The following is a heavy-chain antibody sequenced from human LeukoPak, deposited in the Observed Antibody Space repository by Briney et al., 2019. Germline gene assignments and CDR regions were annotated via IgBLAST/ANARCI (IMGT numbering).Heavy chain of an antibody. V-gene: IGHV4-59*11. CDR1: GGSISSHY. J-gene: IGHJ6*03. CDR3: ARDPGGLRYYYMDV. CDR2: IYYSGST. D-gene: IGHD3-10*01. Sequence: SETLSLTCTVSGGSISSHYWSWIRQPPGKGLEWIGYIYYSGSTNYNPSLKSRVTISVDTSKNQFSLKLSSVTAADTAVYYCARDPGGLRYYYMDVWGKGTTVTVSS.